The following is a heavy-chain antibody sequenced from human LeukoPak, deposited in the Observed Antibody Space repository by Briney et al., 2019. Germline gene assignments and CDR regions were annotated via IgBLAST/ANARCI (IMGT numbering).Heavy chain of an antibody. CDR3: AKGGWFDN. V-gene: IGHV3-23*01. Sequence: GGSLRLSCAASGFTFSHYPMSWVRQAPGKGLEWVSLISVSGDSIDYADSVKGRFTVSRDNSKNTMSLHMDSLRVEDTALYYCAKGGWFDNWGQGTPVTVSS. CDR2: ISVSGDSI. CDR1: GFTFSHYP. J-gene: IGHJ4*02. D-gene: IGHD6-19*01.